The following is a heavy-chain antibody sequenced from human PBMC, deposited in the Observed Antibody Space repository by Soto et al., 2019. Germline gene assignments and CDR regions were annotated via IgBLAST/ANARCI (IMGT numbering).Heavy chain of an antibody. D-gene: IGHD2-8*01. CDR3: ARDEYNNGRNWLNP. V-gene: IGHV1-18*01. Sequence: FKVSFKASGYTFSNSFFIWMRQAPVQGLEWMGWISTYNGNTNYSQKFQGRLSMTTDTSTSTAFMELRTLRSDDTAVYYCARDEYNNGRNWLNPWGQGTLVTVSS. J-gene: IGHJ5*02. CDR2: ISTYNGNT. CDR1: GYTFSNSF.